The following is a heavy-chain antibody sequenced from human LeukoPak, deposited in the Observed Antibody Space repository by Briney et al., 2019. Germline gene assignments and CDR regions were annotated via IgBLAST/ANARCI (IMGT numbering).Heavy chain of an antibody. CDR2: ISAYNGNT. D-gene: IGHD2-2*01. CDR3: ARVLVVPAADKYVDY. Sequence: ASVKVSCKASGYTFTSYGISWVRQAPGQGLEWRGWISAYNGNTNYAQKLQGRVTMTTDTSTSTAYMELRSLRSDDTAVYYCARVLVVPAADKYVDYWGQGTLVTVSS. CDR1: GYTFTSYG. V-gene: IGHV1-18*04. J-gene: IGHJ4*02.